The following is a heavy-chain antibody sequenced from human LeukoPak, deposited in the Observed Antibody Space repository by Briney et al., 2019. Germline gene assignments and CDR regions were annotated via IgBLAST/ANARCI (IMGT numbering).Heavy chain of an antibody. D-gene: IGHD2-15*01. CDR3: AREPLAATQRLMEFDP. CDR2: INPSGGST. V-gene: IGHV1-46*01. CDR1: GYTFTSYY. Sequence: EASVKVSCKASGYTFTSYYMHWVRQAPGQGLEWMGIINPSGGSTSCAQKFQGRVTMTRDMSTSTVYMELSSQRSEDTAVYYCAREPLAATQRLMEFDPWGQGTLVTVSS. J-gene: IGHJ5*02.